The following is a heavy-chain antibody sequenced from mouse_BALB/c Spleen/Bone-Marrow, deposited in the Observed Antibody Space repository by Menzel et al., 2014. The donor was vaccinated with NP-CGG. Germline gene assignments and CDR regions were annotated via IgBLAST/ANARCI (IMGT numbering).Heavy chain of an antibody. Sequence: EVKLMESGGGLVQPGGSRKLSCAASGITFRNFGMHWVRQAPEKGLEWVAYISSGSSTIYYADTLKGRFTISRDNPKNTLFLQMTSLRSEDMAMYYCARIGRARGYAMDYWGQGTSVTVSS. CDR1: GITFRNFG. J-gene: IGHJ4*01. V-gene: IGHV5-17*02. D-gene: IGHD3-3*01. CDR2: ISSGSSTI. CDR3: ARIGRARGYAMDY.